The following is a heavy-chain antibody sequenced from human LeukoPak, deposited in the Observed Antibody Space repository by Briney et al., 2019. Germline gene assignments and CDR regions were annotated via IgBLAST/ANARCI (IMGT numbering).Heavy chain of an antibody. V-gene: IGHV3-11*04. J-gene: IGHJ4*02. CDR2: ISSSGSTI. CDR1: GFTFSDYY. D-gene: IGHD3-16*02. Sequence: KPGGSLRLSCAASGFTFSDYYMSWIRQAPGKGLEWVSYISSSGSTIYYADSVKGRFTISRDNAKNSLYLQMNSLRAEDTAVYYCAGAVGSYRPEYLDYWGQGTLVTVSS. CDR3: AGAVGSYRPEYLDY.